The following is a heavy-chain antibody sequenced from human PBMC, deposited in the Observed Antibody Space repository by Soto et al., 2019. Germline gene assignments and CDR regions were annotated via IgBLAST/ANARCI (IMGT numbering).Heavy chain of an antibody. CDR1: GFTFSRHE. D-gene: IGHD1-26*01. CDR2: ISDSGSTI. V-gene: IGHV3-48*03. Sequence: LGLSCTASGFTFSRHEVAWVRQAPGKGLEWVSYISDSGSTIKYADSVQGRFTISRDNAKDSLFLQMNSLRAEDTAVYYCAGGVMYSGSYQDWGQGTLVTVSS. J-gene: IGHJ4*02. CDR3: AGGVMYSGSYQD.